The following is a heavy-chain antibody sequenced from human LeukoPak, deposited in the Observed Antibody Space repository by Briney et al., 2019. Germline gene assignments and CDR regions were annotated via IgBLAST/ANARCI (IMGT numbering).Heavy chain of an antibody. Sequence: PGGSLRLSCAASGFTFSSYSMNWVRQAPGKGLEWVSYISSSSSTIYYADSVKGRFTISRDNAKNSLYLQMNSLRAEDTAVYYCAREYCSGGSCYWSAFDIWGRGTMVTVSS. CDR3: AREYCSGGSCYWSAFDI. D-gene: IGHD2-15*01. CDR1: GFTFSSYS. J-gene: IGHJ3*02. CDR2: ISSSSSTI. V-gene: IGHV3-48*04.